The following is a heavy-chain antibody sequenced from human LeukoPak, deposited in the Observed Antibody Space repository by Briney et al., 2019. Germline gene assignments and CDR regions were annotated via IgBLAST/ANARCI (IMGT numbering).Heavy chain of an antibody. Sequence: SGGSLRLSCAASGFTFSDHYMDWVRQAPGKGLEWVSAISGSGGSTYYADSVKGRFTISRDNSKNTLYLQMNSLRAEDTAVYYCAKDFEYYDILASFDYWGQGTLVTVSS. V-gene: IGHV3-23*01. D-gene: IGHD3-9*01. CDR1: GFTFSDHY. J-gene: IGHJ4*02. CDR2: ISGSGGST. CDR3: AKDFEYYDILASFDY.